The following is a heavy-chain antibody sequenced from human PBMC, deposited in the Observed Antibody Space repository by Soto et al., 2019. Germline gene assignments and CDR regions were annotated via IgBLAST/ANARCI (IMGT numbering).Heavy chain of an antibody. CDR2: IYSGGST. D-gene: IGHD3-10*01. V-gene: IGHV3-66*01. CDR1: GFTVSSNY. CDR3: ARGTGALWFGELYQPFDI. J-gene: IGHJ3*02. Sequence: EVQLVGSGGGLVQPGGSLRLSCAASGFTVSSNYMSWVRQAPGKGLEWVSVIYSGGSTYYADSVKGRFTISRDNSKNTLYLQMNSLRAEDTAVYYCARGTGALWFGELYQPFDIWGQGTMVTVSS.